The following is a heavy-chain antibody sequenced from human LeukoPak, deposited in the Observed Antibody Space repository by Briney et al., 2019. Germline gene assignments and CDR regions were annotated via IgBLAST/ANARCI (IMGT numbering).Heavy chain of an antibody. D-gene: IGHD4-17*01. V-gene: IGHV1-8*01. J-gene: IGHJ1*01. CDR1: GYTFTSYD. CDR3: ARDTYGDYPEYFQH. Sequence: ASVKVSCKASGYTFTSYDINWVRQATGQGLEWMGWMNPNSGNTGYAQKFQGRVTMTRNTSISTAYMELSSLRAEDTAVYYCARDTYGDYPEYFQHWGQGTLVTVSS. CDR2: MNPNSGNT.